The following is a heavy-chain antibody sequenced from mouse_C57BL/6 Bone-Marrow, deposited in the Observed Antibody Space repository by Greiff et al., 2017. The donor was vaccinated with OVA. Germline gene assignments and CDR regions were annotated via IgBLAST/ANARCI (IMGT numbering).Heavy chain of an antibody. CDR1: GYTFTSYW. D-gene: IGHD1-1*01. CDR2: IDPSDSYT. CDR3: ARKDYGSSDY. J-gene: IGHJ2*01. Sequence: QVQLQQPGAELVRPGTSVKLSCKASGYTFTSYWMHWVKQRPGQGLEWIGVIDPSDSYTNYNQKFKGKATLTVDKSSSTAYMQLSSLTSEDSAVYYCARKDYGSSDYWGQGTTLTVSS. V-gene: IGHV1-59*01.